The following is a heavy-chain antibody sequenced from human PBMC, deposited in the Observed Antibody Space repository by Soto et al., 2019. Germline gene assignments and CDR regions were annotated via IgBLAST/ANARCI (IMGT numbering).Heavy chain of an antibody. CDR2: VYHSGTT. D-gene: IGHD5-12*01. V-gene: IGHV4-4*02. J-gene: IGHJ4*02. Sequence: QVQLQESGPGLVEPSGTLSLTCAVSGASIGTNNWWSWVRQPPGKGLEWIGEVYHSGTTNCNTSLKSRVTISIAKSKNQFSLTLTSLTAADTALYYCAVPGRGDFDYWSQGTLVTVSS. CDR3: AVPGRGDFDY. CDR1: GASIGTNNW.